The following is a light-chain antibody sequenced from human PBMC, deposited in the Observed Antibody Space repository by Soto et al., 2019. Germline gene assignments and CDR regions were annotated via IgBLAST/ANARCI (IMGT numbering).Light chain of an antibody. CDR1: HDIRKY. V-gene: IGKV1-33*01. CDR3: RLHENFPVN. J-gene: IGKJ5*01. CDR2: DAS. Sequence: VTGXXRASHDIRKYLKWYQQKPGKAPKLXIYDASNMETGVPPRLTGSGAGPYRHFTLSSLPPEDIASYYSRLHENFPVNLGRGTRLEIK.